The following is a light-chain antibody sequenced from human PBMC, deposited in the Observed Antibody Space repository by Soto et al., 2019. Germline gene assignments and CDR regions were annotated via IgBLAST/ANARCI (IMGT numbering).Light chain of an antibody. V-gene: IGKV3-15*01. Sequence: ELVMTQSPATLSVSPGERATLSCRASQSVSGNLAWYQQKPGQAPRLLIYGASTWATGIPARFSGSGSGTEFTLTISSLQSEDFAVYYCQQYNNWPLTFGGGTNVEIK. J-gene: IGKJ4*01. CDR3: QQYNNWPLT. CDR2: GAS. CDR1: QSVSGN.